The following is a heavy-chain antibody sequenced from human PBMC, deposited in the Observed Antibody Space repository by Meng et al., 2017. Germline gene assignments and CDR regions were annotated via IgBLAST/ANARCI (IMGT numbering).Heavy chain of an antibody. Sequence: SETLSLTCTVSGGSISSGGYYWSWIRQHPGKGLEWIGYIYYSGSTYYNPSLKSRVTISVDTSKNQFSLKLSSVTAADTAVYYCARVSDKLPDGSLHYGMDVWGQGTTVTVSS. CDR3: ARVSDKLPDGSLHYGMDV. CDR2: IYYSGST. CDR1: GGSISSGGYY. J-gene: IGHJ6*02. V-gene: IGHV4-31*03. D-gene: IGHD1-7*01.